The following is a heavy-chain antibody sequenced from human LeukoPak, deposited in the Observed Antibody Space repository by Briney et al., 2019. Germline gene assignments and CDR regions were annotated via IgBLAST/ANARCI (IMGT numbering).Heavy chain of an antibody. CDR3: AKAYFDGSGRYYVAFDC. V-gene: IGHV3-23*01. CDR2: LSDSGDNT. Sequence: GGSLRLSCAASGFTFSNYAMTWVRQATGEGLEWVSSLSDSGDNTFYADSVKGRFTISRDNSENTLHLQMNSLIGEHTAVYDCAKAYFDGSGRYYVAFDCWGPGTLVTVSS. CDR1: GFTFSNYA. D-gene: IGHD3-10*01. J-gene: IGHJ4*02.